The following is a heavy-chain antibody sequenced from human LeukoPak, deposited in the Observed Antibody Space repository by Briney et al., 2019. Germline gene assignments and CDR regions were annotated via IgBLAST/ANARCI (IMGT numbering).Heavy chain of an antibody. V-gene: IGHV3-9*01. CDR3: AKDNRRHYTSGPNPDSLH. D-gene: IGHD6-19*01. CDR2: ISWNSGTI. Sequence: GRSLRLSCASSGFIFNNYAMHWVRQPPGRGLEWVSGISWNSGTIDYADSVRGRFTISRDNAKNSLYLQMDSLRVEDTAFYYCAKDNRRHYTSGPNPDSLHWGQGALVTVSS. CDR1: GFIFNNYA. J-gene: IGHJ4*02.